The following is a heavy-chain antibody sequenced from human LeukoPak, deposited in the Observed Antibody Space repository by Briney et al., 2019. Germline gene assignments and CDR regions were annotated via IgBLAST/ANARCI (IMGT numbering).Heavy chain of an antibody. V-gene: IGHV4-31*03. CDR1: GGSISSGGYY. D-gene: IGHD3-3*01. Sequence: SETLSLTCTVSGGSISSGGYYWSWIRQHPGKGLEWIGYIYYSGSTYYNPSLKSRVTISVDTSKNQFSLKLSSVTAADTAVYYCAGLAWLPEPYYFGYWGQGTLVTVSS. CDR3: AGLAWLPEPYYFGY. J-gene: IGHJ4*02. CDR2: IYYSGST.